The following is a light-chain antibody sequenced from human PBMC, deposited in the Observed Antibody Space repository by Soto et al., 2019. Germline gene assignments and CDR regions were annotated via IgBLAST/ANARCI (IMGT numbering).Light chain of an antibody. CDR1: RTVSSAY. V-gene: IGKV3-20*01. J-gene: IGKJ5*01. CDR3: QQYDSFPLIA. Sequence: EIVLTQSPGTRSLSPGERATLSCRASRTVSSAYLGWYQQKPGQAPSLLIFGTSSRATGIPDRFSGSGSGTDFTLTISRLEPEDFAVYYCQQYDSFPLIAFGQGTRLEIK. CDR2: GTS.